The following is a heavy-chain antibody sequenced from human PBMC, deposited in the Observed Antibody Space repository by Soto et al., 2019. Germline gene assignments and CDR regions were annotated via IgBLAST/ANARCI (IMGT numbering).Heavy chain of an antibody. CDR2: IKQDGSEK. J-gene: IGHJ6*02. V-gene: IGHV3-7*03. Sequence: GGSLRLSCADSGFTFSSYWMSWVRQAPGKGLEWVANIKQDGSEKYYVDSVKGRFTISRDNAKNSLYLQMNSLRAEDTAVYYCARDFSTIFGVALPLYGMDVWGQGTTVTVSS. D-gene: IGHD3-3*01. CDR1: GFTFSSYW. CDR3: ARDFSTIFGVALPLYGMDV.